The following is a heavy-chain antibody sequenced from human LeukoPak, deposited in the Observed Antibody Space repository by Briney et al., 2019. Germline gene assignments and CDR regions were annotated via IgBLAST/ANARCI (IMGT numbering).Heavy chain of an antibody. J-gene: IGHJ4*02. CDR2: IWYDGSNK. V-gene: IGHV3-30*19. D-gene: IGHD5-18*01. CDR1: GFTFSSYG. Sequence: GGSLRLLCAASGFTFSSYGMLWVRQAPGKGLEWVADIWYDGSNKYYADSVKGRFTISRDNCKNKLYLQMDSLGAEDTAVYYFARDGDTAMSRRFFDFWGGGTLVSVSS. CDR3: ARDGDTAMSRRFFDF.